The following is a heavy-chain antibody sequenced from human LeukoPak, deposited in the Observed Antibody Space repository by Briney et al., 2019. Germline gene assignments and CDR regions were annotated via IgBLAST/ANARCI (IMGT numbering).Heavy chain of an antibody. CDR1: GGSFRGYY. CDR2: INHSGST. V-gene: IGHV4-34*01. D-gene: IGHD5-12*01. J-gene: IGHJ4*02. Sequence: SETLSLTCAVYGGSFRGYYWSWIRQPPGKGLEWIGEINHSGSTNYNPSLKSRVTIPVDTSKNQFSLKLRSVTAADTAVYYCESGCLAFDYWGQGTLVTVSS. CDR3: ESGCLAFDY.